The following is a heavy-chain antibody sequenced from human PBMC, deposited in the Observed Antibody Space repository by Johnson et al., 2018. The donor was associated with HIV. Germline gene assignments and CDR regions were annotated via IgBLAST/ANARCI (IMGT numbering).Heavy chain of an antibody. D-gene: IGHD4/OR15-4a*01. CDR3: ARGSGVLTGDDSDAFDI. Sequence: MLLVESGGGLVQPGGSLRLSCAASGFTFSSYWMSWVRQAPGKGLEWVANIKEDGSEKDYVDSVKGRLTISRDNPKNSLYLQMNSLRAEDTAVYYCARGSGVLTGDDSDAFDIWGQGTMVTVSS. J-gene: IGHJ3*02. V-gene: IGHV3-7*05. CDR1: GFTFSSYW. CDR2: IKEDGSEK.